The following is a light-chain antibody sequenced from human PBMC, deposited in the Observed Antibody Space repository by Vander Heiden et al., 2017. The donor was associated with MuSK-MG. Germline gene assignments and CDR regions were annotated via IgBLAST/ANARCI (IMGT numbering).Light chain of an antibody. Sequence: DIVMTQSPDSLAVSLGERATINCKSSQTVLYSSDNKNYLAWYQQKPVQPPKLLIYWASTRLSGVPDPSRASRSGTDFTLTMSILQAEDMPVYYCYQEDSAGQTFGQQGKVXIK. CDR2: WAS. J-gene: IGKJ1*01. CDR3: YQEDSAGQT. CDR1: QTVLYSSDNKNY. V-gene: IGKV4-1*01.